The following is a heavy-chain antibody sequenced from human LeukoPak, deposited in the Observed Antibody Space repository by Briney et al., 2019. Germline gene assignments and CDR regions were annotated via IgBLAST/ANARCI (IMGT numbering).Heavy chain of an antibody. CDR2: IYYSGST. Sequence: SETLSLTCTVSGGSISSSSYYWGWLRQPPGKGLEWIGSIYYSGSTYYNPSLKSRVTISVDTSKNQFSLKLSSVTAADTAVYYCARHGQWLSFLIDPWGQGNLVTVSS. J-gene: IGHJ5*02. CDR1: GGSISSSSYY. CDR3: ARHGQWLSFLIDP. D-gene: IGHD6-19*01. V-gene: IGHV4-39*01.